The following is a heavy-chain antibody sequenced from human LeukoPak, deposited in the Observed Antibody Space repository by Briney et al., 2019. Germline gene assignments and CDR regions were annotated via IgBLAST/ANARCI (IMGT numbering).Heavy chain of an antibody. CDR2: ISYDGSDK. CDR3: AREGSYGLDY. CDR1: GFTSSSYA. V-gene: IGHV3-30*04. Sequence: GGSLRLSCAVSGFTSSSYAMHWVRQAPGKGREWVALISYDGSDKYYADSVKGRFTISRDNSKNTLYLQMNSLRAEDTAVYYCAREGSYGLDYWGQGTLVTVSS. D-gene: IGHD5-18*01. J-gene: IGHJ4*02.